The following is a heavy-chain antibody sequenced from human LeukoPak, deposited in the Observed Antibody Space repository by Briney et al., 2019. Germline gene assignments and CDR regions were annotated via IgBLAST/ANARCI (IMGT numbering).Heavy chain of an antibody. CDR1: GFTFDDYA. CDR2: ISWNSGSI. Sequence: GGSLRLSCAASGFTFDDYAMHWVRQAPGKGLEWVSGISWNSGSIGYADSVKGRFTISRDNAKNSLYLQMNSLRAEDMALYYCARGARWELPFDYWGQGTLVTVSS. D-gene: IGHD1-26*01. CDR3: ARGARWELPFDY. J-gene: IGHJ4*02. V-gene: IGHV3-9*03.